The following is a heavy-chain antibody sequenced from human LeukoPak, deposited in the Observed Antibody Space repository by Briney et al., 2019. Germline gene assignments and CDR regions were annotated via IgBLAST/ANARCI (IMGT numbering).Heavy chain of an antibody. Sequence: SETLSLTCAVSGYSISSGYYWGWIRQPPGKGLEWIGEINHSGSTNYNPSLKSRVTISVDTSKNQFSLKLSSVTAADTAVYYCARGRRWLRNSYYFDYWGQGTLVTVSS. CDR2: INHSGST. CDR3: ARGRRWLRNSYYFDY. V-gene: IGHV4-38-2*01. D-gene: IGHD5-24*01. J-gene: IGHJ4*02. CDR1: GYSISSGYY.